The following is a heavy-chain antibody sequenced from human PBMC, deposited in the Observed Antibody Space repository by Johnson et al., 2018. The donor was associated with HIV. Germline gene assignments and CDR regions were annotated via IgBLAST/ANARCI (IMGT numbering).Heavy chain of an antibody. CDR3: ARVGGLANAFDI. D-gene: IGHD3-16*01. CDR1: GVTFSSYG. Sequence: QMQLVESGGGVVQPGGSLRISCAASGVTFSSYGMHWVRQAPGKGLEGVAFIRYDGNNKYYADSVNGRFTISRDNSKNTLFLQMNSLRAEDTAVYYCARVGGLANAFDIWGQGTMVTVSS. V-gene: IGHV3-30*02. CDR2: IRYDGNNK. J-gene: IGHJ3*02.